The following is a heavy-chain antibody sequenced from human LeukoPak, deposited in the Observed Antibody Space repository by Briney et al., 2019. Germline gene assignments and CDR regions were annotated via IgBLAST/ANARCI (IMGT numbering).Heavy chain of an antibody. D-gene: IGHD6-19*01. Sequence: SETLSLTCTVSGGSTSSYYWSWIRQPAGKGLEWIGRIYTSGSTNYNPSLKSRVTMSVDTSKNQFSLKLSSVTAADTAVYYCARDRYRVVAGPFDYWGQGTLVTVSS. CDR1: GGSTSSYY. CDR3: ARDRYRVVAGPFDY. CDR2: IYTSGST. J-gene: IGHJ4*02. V-gene: IGHV4-4*07.